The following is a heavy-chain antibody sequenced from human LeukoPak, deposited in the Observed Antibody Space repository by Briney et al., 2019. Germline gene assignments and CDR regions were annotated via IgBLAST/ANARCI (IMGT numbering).Heavy chain of an antibody. CDR2: INPNRGGT. V-gene: IGHV1-2*02. CDR1: GYTFTGYY. D-gene: IGHD6-19*01. CDR3: ARVHSSGWYSSDAFDI. Sequence: ASVKVSCKASGYTFTGYYMRWVRQAPGQGLEWMGWINPNRGGTNYAQKFQGRVTMTRDTSISTAYMELSRLRSDDTAVYYCARVHSSGWYSSDAFDIWDQGTMVTVSS. J-gene: IGHJ3*02.